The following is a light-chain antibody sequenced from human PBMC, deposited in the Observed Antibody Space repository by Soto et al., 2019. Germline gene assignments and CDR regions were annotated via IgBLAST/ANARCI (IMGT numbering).Light chain of an antibody. CDR1: KLADKD. Sequence: SYELTQPPSVSVSPGQTASITCFGDKLADKDASWYQVKPGQSPVLVIYQDTKRPSGIPERFSCSTSGTTATLTISGTQGMDEAYYFCQAWDTSAVIFGGGTKLTVL. CDR3: QAWDTSAVI. V-gene: IGLV3-1*01. J-gene: IGLJ2*01. CDR2: QDT.